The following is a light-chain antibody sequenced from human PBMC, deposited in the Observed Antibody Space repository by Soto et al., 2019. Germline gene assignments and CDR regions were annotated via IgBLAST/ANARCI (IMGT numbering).Light chain of an antibody. J-gene: IGKJ1*01. Sequence: DIQMTQSPSSLSASVGDRVTITCRASPGIRNDLAWYQQEPGKAPKRLIYATSSLQSGVPSRFSSSGSETEFTLTISSLQPEDLATYYCLQYNSHPWTFGQGTKMEI. V-gene: IGKV1-17*01. CDR2: ATS. CDR3: LQYNSHPWT. CDR1: PGIRND.